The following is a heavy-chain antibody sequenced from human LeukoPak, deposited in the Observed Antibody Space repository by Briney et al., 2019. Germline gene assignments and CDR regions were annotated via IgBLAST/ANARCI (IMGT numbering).Heavy chain of an antibody. J-gene: IGHJ6*02. V-gene: IGHV3-13*01. CDR3: ARATSGLDV. Sequence: GGSLRLSCAASGFTVSSYDMHWVRQGTGKGLEWVSVIGTAGDTYYLGSVKGRFTISRENGKNSLYLQMNSLRAGDTAVYHCARATSGLDVWGQGTTVTVSS. CDR1: GFTVSSYD. CDR2: IGTAGDT.